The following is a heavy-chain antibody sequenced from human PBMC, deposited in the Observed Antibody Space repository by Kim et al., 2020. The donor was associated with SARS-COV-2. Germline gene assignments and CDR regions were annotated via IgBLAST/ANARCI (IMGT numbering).Heavy chain of an antibody. CDR1: GFTFSSYG. J-gene: IGHJ4*01. CDR3: ARDGFMYVSGSYYCY. Sequence: GGSLRLSCAASGFTFSSYGMHWVRQAPGKGLEWVAVISYDGSNKYYADSVKGRFTISRDNSKNTLYLQMNSLRAEDTAVYYCARDGFMYVSGSYYCYWG. CDR2: ISYDGSNK. D-gene: IGHD3-10*01. V-gene: IGHV3-33*05.